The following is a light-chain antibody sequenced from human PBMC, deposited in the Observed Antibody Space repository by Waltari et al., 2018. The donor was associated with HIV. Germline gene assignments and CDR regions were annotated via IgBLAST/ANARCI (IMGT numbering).Light chain of an antibody. CDR2: GAS. V-gene: IGKV3-15*01. CDR1: QSVSSN. CDR3: QQYNNWPPLMYT. J-gene: IGKJ2*01. Sequence: EIVMTQSPATLSVSPGARATLSCRASQSVSSNLAWYQQKPGQAPRLLIYGASTRATGIPARFSGSGSGTEFTLTISSLQSEDFAVYYCQQYNNWPPLMYTFGQGTKLEIK.